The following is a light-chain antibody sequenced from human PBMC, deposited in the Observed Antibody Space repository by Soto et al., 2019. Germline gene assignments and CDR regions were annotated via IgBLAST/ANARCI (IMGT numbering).Light chain of an antibody. Sequence: EIVLTQSPGTLSLSPGERATLSCRASRTVSNRLAWYQHKPGQAPRLLIYGASSRATGIPVRFSGSGSGTDFTLTISRLEPEDFAVYYCQRYGTSTTFGQGTKVDIK. CDR2: GAS. V-gene: IGKV3-20*01. CDR1: RTVSNR. CDR3: QRYGTSTT. J-gene: IGKJ1*01.